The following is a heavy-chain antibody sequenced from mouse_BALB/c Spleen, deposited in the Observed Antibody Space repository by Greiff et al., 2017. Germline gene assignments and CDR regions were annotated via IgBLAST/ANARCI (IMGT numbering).Heavy chain of an antibody. CDR1: GYTFTSYY. CDR2: IYPGDGST. Sequence: QVQLQQSGPELVKPGASVKMSCKASGYTFTSYYIHWVKQRPGQGLEWIGWIYPGDGSTKYNEKFKGKTTLTADKSSSTAYMLLSSLTSEDSAIYFCARAGSSGYVDYWGQGTTLTVSS. J-gene: IGHJ2*01. V-gene: IGHV1S56*01. D-gene: IGHD3-1*01. CDR3: ARAGSSGYVDY.